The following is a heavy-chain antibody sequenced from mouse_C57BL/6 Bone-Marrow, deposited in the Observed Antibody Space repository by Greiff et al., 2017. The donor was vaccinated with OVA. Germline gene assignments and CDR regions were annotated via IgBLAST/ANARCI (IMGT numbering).Heavy chain of an antibody. V-gene: IGHV14-4*01. Sequence: VQLQQSGAELVRPGASVKLSCTASGFNIKDDYMHWVKQRPEQGLEWIGWIDPENGDTEYASKFQGKATITADTSSNTAYLQLSSLTSEDTAVYYCTIQFLCYYFDYWGQGTTLTVSS. J-gene: IGHJ2*01. CDR1: GFNIKDDY. D-gene: IGHD1-1*01. CDR2: IDPENGDT. CDR3: TIQFLCYYFDY.